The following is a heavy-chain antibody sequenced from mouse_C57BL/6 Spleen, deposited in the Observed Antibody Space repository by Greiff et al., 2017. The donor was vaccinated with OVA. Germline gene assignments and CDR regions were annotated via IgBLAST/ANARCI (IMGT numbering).Heavy chain of an antibody. V-gene: IGHV5-17*01. CDR2: ISSGSSTI. J-gene: IGHJ4*01. CDR1: GFTFSDYG. D-gene: IGHD1-1*01. CDR3: ARLITTVVGYAMDY. Sequence: EVQLVESGGGLVKPGGSLKLSCAASGFTFSDYGMHWVRQAPEKGLEWVAYISSGSSTIYYADTVKGRFTISRDNAKNTLFLQMTSLRSEDTAMYYCARLITTVVGYAMDYWGQGTSVTVSS.